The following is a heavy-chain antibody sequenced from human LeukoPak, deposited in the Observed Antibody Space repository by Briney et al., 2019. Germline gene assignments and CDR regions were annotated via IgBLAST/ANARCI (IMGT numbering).Heavy chain of an antibody. D-gene: IGHD3-22*01. CDR2: INGCNGNT. CDR3: ARDNNYYDSGGYWRDEY. V-gene: IGHV1-18*01. Sequence: ASVKVSCKASGYTFTDYGFTWVRQAPGQGLEWMGWINGCNGNTNYAQNFQGRVTMTTDTSTNTAYMELRSLRSDDTAVYYCARDNNYYDSGGYWRDEYWGQGTLVAVSS. CDR1: GYTFTDYG. J-gene: IGHJ4*02.